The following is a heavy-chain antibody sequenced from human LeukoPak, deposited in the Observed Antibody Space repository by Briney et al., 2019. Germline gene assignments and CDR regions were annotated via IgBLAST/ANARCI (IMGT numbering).Heavy chain of an antibody. CDR3: AMFISSGGYPSDD. D-gene: IGHD6-19*01. CDR1: GGSISSSSYY. Sequence: PSETLSLTCTVSGGSISSSSYYWGWIRQPPGRGLEWIGSINYSGSTYYNPSLKSRVTISVDTSKNQFSLKLSSVTAANTAVYSRAMFISSGGYPSDDWSQRSLVTVSS. V-gene: IGHV4-39*01. CDR2: INYSGST. J-gene: IGHJ4*02.